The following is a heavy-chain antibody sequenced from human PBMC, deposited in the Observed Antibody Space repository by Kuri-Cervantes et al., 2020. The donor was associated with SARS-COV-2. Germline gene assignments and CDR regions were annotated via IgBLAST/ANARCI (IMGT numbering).Heavy chain of an antibody. V-gene: IGHV3-49*04. D-gene: IGHD6-13*01. Sequence: GGSLRLSCTASGFTFGDYGMSWVRQAPGKGLERVGFIRSKIYGGTTEYAASVKGRFTISRDDSKSIAYLQMNSLRAEDTAVYYCASWDSSSWETRHYWGQGTLVTVSS. CDR3: ASWDSSSWETRHY. CDR2: IRSKIYGGTT. J-gene: IGHJ4*02. CDR1: GFTFGDYG.